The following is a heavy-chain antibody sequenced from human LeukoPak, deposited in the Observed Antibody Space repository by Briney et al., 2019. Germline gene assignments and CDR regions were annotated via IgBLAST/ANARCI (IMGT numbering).Heavy chain of an antibody. D-gene: IGHD6-13*01. Sequence: GGSLRLSCAASGFIFNNYGLIWVRQAPGKGLEWVSSISSSSSYIYYADSVKGRFTISRDNAKNSLYLQMNSLRAEDTAVYYCARDLRADPLQHLYYYMDVWGKGTTVTVSS. J-gene: IGHJ6*03. CDR2: ISSSSSYI. V-gene: IGHV3-21*01. CDR1: GFIFNNYG. CDR3: ARDLRADPLQHLYYYMDV.